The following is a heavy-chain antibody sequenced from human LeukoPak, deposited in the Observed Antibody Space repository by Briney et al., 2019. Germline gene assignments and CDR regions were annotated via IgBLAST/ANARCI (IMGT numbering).Heavy chain of an antibody. CDR1: GFTFINAW. Sequence: GGSLRLSYAASGFTFINAWMSWVRQAPGKGLEWVGRIKSKTDGGTTDYPAPVKGRFTISRDDSKNTLYLQMNSLKTEDTAVYYCTKHSGSPVENRVYYYGMDVWGQGTTVTVSS. J-gene: IGHJ6*02. CDR2: IKSKTDGGTT. CDR3: TKHSGSPVENRVYYYGMDV. D-gene: IGHD3-10*01. V-gene: IGHV3-15*01.